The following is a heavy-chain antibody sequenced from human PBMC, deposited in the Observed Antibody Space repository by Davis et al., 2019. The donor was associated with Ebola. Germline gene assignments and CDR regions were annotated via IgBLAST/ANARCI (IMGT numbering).Heavy chain of an antibody. Sequence: AASVKVSCKASGYTFNSHGISWVRQAPGQGLEWMAWISAYNGNTNYAQKLQGRVTMTTDTSTSTAYMELRSLRSDDTAVYYCARDSRIAAAGTFYYYYGMDVWGQGTTVTVSS. V-gene: IGHV1-18*01. CDR1: GYTFNSHG. D-gene: IGHD6-13*01. J-gene: IGHJ6*02. CDR3: ARDSRIAAAGTFYYYYGMDV. CDR2: ISAYNGNT.